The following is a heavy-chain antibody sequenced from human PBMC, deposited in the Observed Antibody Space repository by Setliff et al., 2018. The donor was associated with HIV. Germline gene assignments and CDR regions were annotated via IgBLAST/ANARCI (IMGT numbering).Heavy chain of an antibody. CDR1: GYSFTSYW. CDR2: IIPIFSTT. Sequence: PGESLKISCKGSGYSFTSYWINWVREAPGQGLEWMGGIIPIFSTTTYAQKFQGRVTITADESTSTVYMELSSLRSDDTAVYYCARDEGMTTRRGRFDPWGQGTLVTVSS. J-gene: IGHJ5*02. D-gene: IGHD4-4*01. CDR3: ARDEGMTTRRGRFDP. V-gene: IGHV1-69*01.